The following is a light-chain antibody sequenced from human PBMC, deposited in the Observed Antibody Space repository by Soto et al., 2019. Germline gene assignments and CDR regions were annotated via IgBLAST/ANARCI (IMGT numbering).Light chain of an antibody. CDR2: GVS. V-gene: IGKV1-39*01. CDR1: QSISSS. CDR3: QQSYTAPSIT. J-gene: IGKJ5*01. Sequence: DIQMTQSPSSLSASVGYKVTITWRSSQSISSSLNWYQQKSGKAPNLLIYGVSRLQGGVPSRFSGSGSGTDFTLSISSLQPEDFATYYYQQSYTAPSITFGQGTRLEIK.